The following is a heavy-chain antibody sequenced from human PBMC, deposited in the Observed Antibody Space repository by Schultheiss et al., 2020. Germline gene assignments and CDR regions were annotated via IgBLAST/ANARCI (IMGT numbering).Heavy chain of an antibody. CDR2: ISAYNGNT. D-gene: IGHD6-19*01. V-gene: IGHV1-18*04. Sequence: ASVKVSCKASGYTFTGYYMHWVRQAPGQGLEWMGWISAYNGNTNYAQKLQGRVTMTTDTSTSTAYMELRSLRSDDTAVYYCARHPRRFGSGWAEYWGQGTPMTAS. CDR3: ARHPRRFGSGWAEY. CDR1: GYTFTGYY. J-gene: IGHJ4*02.